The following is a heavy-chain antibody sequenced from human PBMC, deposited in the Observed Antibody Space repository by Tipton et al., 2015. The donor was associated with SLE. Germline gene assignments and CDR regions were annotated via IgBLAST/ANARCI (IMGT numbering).Heavy chain of an antibody. CDR1: GGSFSGYY. D-gene: IGHD1-26*01. CDR3: ARGWELRY. J-gene: IGHJ4*02. V-gene: IGHV4-34*01. CDR2: INHSGST. Sequence: LRLSCAVYGGSFSGYYWSWIRQPPGKGLEWIGEINHSGSTNYNPSLKSRVTISVDTSKNQFSLKLSSVTAADTAVYYCARGWELRYWGQGTLVTVSS.